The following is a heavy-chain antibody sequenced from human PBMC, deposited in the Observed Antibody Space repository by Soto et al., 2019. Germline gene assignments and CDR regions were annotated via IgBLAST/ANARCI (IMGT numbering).Heavy chain of an antibody. V-gene: IGHV3-74*01. CDR2: INSDGSST. CDR3: ARVGWLPAGEGGDYFAY. CDR1: GFTFSSYW. Sequence: EVQLVESGGGLVQPGGSLRLSCAASGFTFSSYWMHWVRQAPGKGLVWVSRINSDGSSTSYAVSVKGRFTISRDNAKNTLFLQMSSLRAEDKDVSYCARVGWLPAGEGGDYFAYWGQGTLVTVSS. J-gene: IGHJ4*02. D-gene: IGHD5-12*01.